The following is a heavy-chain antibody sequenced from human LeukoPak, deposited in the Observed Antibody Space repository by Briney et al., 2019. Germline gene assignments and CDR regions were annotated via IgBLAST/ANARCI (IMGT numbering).Heavy chain of an antibody. V-gene: IGHV3-7*01. Sequence: PGGSLGLSCEASGFTFSNSYMSWVRQAPGKGLEWVAIINPDGSQGSYVDSVKGRFAISRDNALNSLFLQMNSLSAEDTAVYYCARDPAYGALDIWGQGTTVTVSS. CDR1: GFTFSNSY. J-gene: IGHJ3*02. CDR3: ARDPAYGALDI. D-gene: IGHD2-21*01. CDR2: INPDGSQG.